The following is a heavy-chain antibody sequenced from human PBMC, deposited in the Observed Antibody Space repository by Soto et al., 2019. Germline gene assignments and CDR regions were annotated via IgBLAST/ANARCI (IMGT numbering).Heavy chain of an antibody. D-gene: IGHD3-3*01. CDR2: MNPSSGNT. CDR3: ARGYEGHYDFWRFDP. Sequence: QVQLVQSGAEVKKPGASVKVSCKASGYTFTSYDINWVRQATGQGLEWMGWMNPSSGNTGYTQKFQGRVTMTRNTSISTAYLELSSLRSEDTAVYYCARGYEGHYDFWRFDPWGQGTLVTVSS. CDR1: GYTFTSYD. J-gene: IGHJ5*02. V-gene: IGHV1-8*01.